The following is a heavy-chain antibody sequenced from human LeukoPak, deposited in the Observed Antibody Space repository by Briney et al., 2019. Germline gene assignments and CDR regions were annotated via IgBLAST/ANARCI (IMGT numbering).Heavy chain of an antibody. V-gene: IGHV3-9*03. CDR3: VKGGHSSGWYTDFDY. CDR1: GFTFDDYA. CDR2: ISCNSGSI. J-gene: IGHJ4*02. Sequence: GRSLRLSCAASGFTFDDYAMHWVRQAPGKGLEWVSGISCNSGSIVYADSVKGRFTISRDNAKNSLFLQMNSLRVEDMAFYYCVKGGHSSGWYTDFDYWGQGTLVTVSS. D-gene: IGHD6-19*01.